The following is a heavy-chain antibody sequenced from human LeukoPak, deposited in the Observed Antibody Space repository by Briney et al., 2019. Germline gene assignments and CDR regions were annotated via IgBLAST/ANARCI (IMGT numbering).Heavy chain of an antibody. V-gene: IGHV1-18*04. D-gene: IGHD1-26*01. CDR3: ARVRFSYISELNWFDP. CDR1: GYTFTSYT. J-gene: IGHJ5*02. Sequence: ASVKVSCKAYGYTFTSYTISLVRRAPGQGLEWMGWISAYNGDTNYAQKFQGRVTMTTDTSTTTAYMELRSLTSDDTAVYFCARVRFSYISELNWFDPWGQGTLVTVSS. CDR2: ISAYNGDT.